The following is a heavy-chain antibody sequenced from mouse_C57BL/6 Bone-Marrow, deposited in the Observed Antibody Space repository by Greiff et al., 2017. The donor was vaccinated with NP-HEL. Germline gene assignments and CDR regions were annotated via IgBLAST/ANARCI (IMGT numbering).Heavy chain of an antibody. CDR1: GFSLTSYG. D-gene: IGHD1-1*01. Sequence: VKLMESGPGLVAPSQSLSITCTVSGFSLTSYGVDWVRQPPGKGLEWLGVIWGGGSTNYNSALMSRLSICKDNSKSQVFLKMNSLQTDYTAMYYCAKHKVYYGSSSEDAMDYWGQGTSVTVSS. CDR3: AKHKVYYGSSSEDAMDY. CDR2: IWGGGST. J-gene: IGHJ4*01. V-gene: IGHV2-9*01.